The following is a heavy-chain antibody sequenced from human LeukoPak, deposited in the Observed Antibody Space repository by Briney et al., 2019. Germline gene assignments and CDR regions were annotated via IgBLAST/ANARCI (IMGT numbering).Heavy chain of an antibody. Sequence: PSETLSLTCTVSGGSISGSYWNWIRQSPGKGLEWIGYIHYSGNTNYNPSLKSRVTISVDTSKNQFSLKLSSVTAADTAVYYCARGGYYGSGNDFRFDPWGQGTLVTVSS. CDR2: IHYSGNT. CDR1: GGSISGSY. J-gene: IGHJ5*02. V-gene: IGHV4-59*01. D-gene: IGHD3-10*01. CDR3: ARGGYYGSGNDFRFDP.